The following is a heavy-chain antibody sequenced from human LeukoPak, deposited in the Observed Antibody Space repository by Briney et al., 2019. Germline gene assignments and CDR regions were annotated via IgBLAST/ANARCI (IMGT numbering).Heavy chain of an antibody. CDR2: ITESGHST. CDR1: GFGFSRYA. CDR3: AKGFACAENRCYGLDS. V-gene: IGHV3-23*01. D-gene: IGHD4/OR15-4a*01. J-gene: IGHJ4*02. Sequence: GGSLRLSCAASGFGFSRYAMAWVRQAPGKGLEWVSLITESGHSTYYTKSVKGRFTISRDNSKNTLYLQMNSLGVEDTALYFCAKGFACAENRCYGLDSWAQGILVIVSS.